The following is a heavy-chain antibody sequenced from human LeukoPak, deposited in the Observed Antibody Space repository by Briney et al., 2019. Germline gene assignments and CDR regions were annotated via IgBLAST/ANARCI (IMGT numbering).Heavy chain of an antibody. CDR3: AGWYYDSSGYYRTDAFDI. CDR2: IYYSGST. CDR1: GGSISSGGYY. D-gene: IGHD3-22*01. J-gene: IGHJ3*02. V-gene: IGHV4-31*03. Sequence: SQTLSLTCTVSGGSISSGGYYWSWIRQHPGKGLEWIGYIYYSGSTYYNPSLKSRATISVDTSKNQFSLKLSSVTAADTAVYYCAGWYYDSSGYYRTDAFDIWGQGTMVTVSS.